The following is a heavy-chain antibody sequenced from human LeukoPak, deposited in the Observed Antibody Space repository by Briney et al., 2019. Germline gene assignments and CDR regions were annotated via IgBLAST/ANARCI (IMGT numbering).Heavy chain of an antibody. J-gene: IGHJ4*02. CDR2: IIPIFGTA. CDR3: ARSPRRPGIAVAGTFFY. D-gene: IGHD6-19*01. CDR1: GGTFSSYA. Sequence: ASVKVSCTASGGTFSSYAISWVRQAPGQGLEWMGGIIPIFGTANYAQKFQGRVTITADESTSTAYMELSSLRSEDTAVYYCARSPRRPGIAVAGTFFYWGQGTLVTVSS. V-gene: IGHV1-69*13.